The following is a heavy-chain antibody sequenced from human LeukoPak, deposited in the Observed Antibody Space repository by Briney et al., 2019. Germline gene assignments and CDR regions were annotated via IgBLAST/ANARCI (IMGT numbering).Heavy chain of an antibody. J-gene: IGHJ4*02. CDR2: LYHSSST. Sequence: SETLSLTCTVSGGSISSTSYYWGWIRQPPGKGLEWIGSLYHSSSTYYNPSLKSRVTISTDTSKNQFSLKVSSVTAADTAVYYCARDLRYFSLWGQGTLVTVSS. V-gene: IGHV4-39*07. CDR1: GGSISSTSYY. CDR3: ARDLRYFSL. D-gene: IGHD3-9*01.